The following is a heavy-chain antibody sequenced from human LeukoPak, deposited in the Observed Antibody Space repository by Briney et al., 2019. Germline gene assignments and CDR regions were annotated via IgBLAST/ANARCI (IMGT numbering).Heavy chain of an antibody. CDR2: IYYSGST. D-gene: IGHD3-10*01. Sequence: SETLSLTCTVSGGSISSSSYYWGWIRQPPGKGLEWIGSIYYSGSTYYNPSLKSRVAISVDTSKNQFSLKLSSVTAADTAVYYCARAPYGSATNNYYMDVWGKGTTVTVSS. V-gene: IGHV4-39*07. J-gene: IGHJ6*03. CDR1: GGSISSSSYY. CDR3: ARAPYGSATNNYYMDV.